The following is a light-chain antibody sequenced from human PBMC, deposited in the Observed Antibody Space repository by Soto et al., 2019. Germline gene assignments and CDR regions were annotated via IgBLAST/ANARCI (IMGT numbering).Light chain of an antibody. CDR3: SSYTSSSPVV. CDR1: SSDVGGYNY. Sequence: QSALTQPASVSGSPGQSITISCTGTSSDVGGYNYVSWYQQHPGKAPKLMIYEVSNRPSGVSNRFSGSKSGNTASLPISGLQADDEADYYCSSYTSSSPVVFGGGTKLTV. J-gene: IGLJ2*01. V-gene: IGLV2-14*01. CDR2: EVS.